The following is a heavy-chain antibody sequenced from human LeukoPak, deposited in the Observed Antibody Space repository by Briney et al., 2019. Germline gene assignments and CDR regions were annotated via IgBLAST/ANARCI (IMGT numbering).Heavy chain of an antibody. CDR2: FYHSGST. J-gene: IGHJ4*02. D-gene: IGHD6-19*01. V-gene: IGHV4-59*03. CDR3: ASTQQWLAFDY. Sequence: SETLSLTCAVSGGSINNYHWSWVRQPPGKGLEWIGCFYHSGSTTYNPSLKSRVTISVDASKSVFSLKLDSVTAADTAMYLCASTQQWLAFDYWGQGILVTVSS. CDR1: GGSINNYH.